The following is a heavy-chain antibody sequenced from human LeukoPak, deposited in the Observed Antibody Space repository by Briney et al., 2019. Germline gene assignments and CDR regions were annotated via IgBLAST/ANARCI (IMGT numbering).Heavy chain of an antibody. CDR1: GYTFTRYA. D-gene: IGHD3-22*01. V-gene: IGHV7-4-1*02. Sequence: ASVKVSCRASGYTFTRYAMNWVRQAPGQGLEWMGWINTNTGNPTYAQGFTGRFVFSLDTSVSTAYLQISSLKAEDTAVYYCARVHYYDSSGYKRLRLDPWGQGTLVTVSS. CDR3: ARVHYYDSSGYKRLRLDP. CDR2: INTNTGNP. J-gene: IGHJ5*02.